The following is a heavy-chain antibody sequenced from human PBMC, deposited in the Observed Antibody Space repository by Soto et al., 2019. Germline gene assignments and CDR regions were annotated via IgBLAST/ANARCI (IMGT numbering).Heavy chain of an antibody. J-gene: IGHJ3*02. Sequence: ASVKVSCKASGYTFTSYDINWVRQATGQGLEWMGWVNPNSGNTGYAQKFQGRVTMTEDTSTDTAYMELSSLRSEDTAVYYCATVSLRYFDWLFTTDAFDIWGQGTMVTVSS. CDR3: ATVSLRYFDWLFTTDAFDI. CDR1: GYTFTSYD. V-gene: IGHV1-8*01. D-gene: IGHD3-9*01. CDR2: VNPNSGNT.